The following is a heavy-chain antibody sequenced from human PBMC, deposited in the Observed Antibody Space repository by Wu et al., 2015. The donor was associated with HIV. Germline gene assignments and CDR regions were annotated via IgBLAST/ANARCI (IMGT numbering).Heavy chain of an antibody. D-gene: IGHD6-19*01. CDR3: ARQRAYTSGWYIYDN. J-gene: IGHJ4*02. CDR1: GYTFTGYY. CDR2: INPNSGNT. Sequence: QVQLVQSGAEVKKPGASVKVSCKASGYTFTGYYMHWVRQAPGQGLEWMGWINPNSGNTGYAQKFQGRVTMTRDTSISTAYMELSSLRSEDTAVYYCARQRAYTSGWYIYDNWGQGTLVTVSS. V-gene: IGHV1-8*02.